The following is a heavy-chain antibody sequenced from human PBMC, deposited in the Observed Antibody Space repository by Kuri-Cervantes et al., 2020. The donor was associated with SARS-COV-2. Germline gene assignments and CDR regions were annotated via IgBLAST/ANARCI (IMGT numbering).Heavy chain of an antibody. D-gene: IGHD2-2*01. Sequence: SETLSLTCTVSGGSISGSSSYYWGWIRQPPGKGLEWIGTIYYSGNTYYKPSLKGRVTISVDTSKNQFSLKLSSVTAADTAVYYCASRIVVVPAAGPYFDYWGQGTLVTVSS. CDR1: GGSISGSSSYY. J-gene: IGHJ4*02. V-gene: IGHV4-39*01. CDR3: ASRIVVVPAAGPYFDY. CDR2: IYYSGNT.